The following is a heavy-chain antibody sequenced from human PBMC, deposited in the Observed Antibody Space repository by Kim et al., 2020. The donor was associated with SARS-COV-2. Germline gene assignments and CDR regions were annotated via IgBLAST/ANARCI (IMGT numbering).Heavy chain of an antibody. J-gene: IGHJ4*02. D-gene: IGHD3-10*01. CDR3: AKGPSPLWFGEFIWADY. CDR2: ISGSGGST. Sequence: GGSLRLSCAASGFTFSSYAMSWVRQAPGKGLEWVSAISGSGGSTYYADSVKGRFTISRDNSKNTLYLQMNSLRAEDTAVYYCAKGPSPLWFGEFIWADYWGQGTLVTVSS. V-gene: IGHV3-23*01. CDR1: GFTFSSYA.